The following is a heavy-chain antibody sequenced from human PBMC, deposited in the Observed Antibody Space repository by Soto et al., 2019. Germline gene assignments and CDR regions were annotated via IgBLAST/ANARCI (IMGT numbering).Heavy chain of an antibody. Sequence: QVKLVQSGTEVKKPGSSVKVSCKASGVTFSTSAISWVRQAPGQGLEWMGGIIPIPGTTNYAQRFQGRVTITADESTSTVYMEMSSLRSDDTAIYYCARLDTAMVRGVTYYYGMDVWGQGTTVTVSS. CDR3: ARLDTAMVRGVTYYYGMDV. V-gene: IGHV1-69*01. D-gene: IGHD3-10*01. CDR1: GVTFSTSA. J-gene: IGHJ6*02. CDR2: IIPIPGTT.